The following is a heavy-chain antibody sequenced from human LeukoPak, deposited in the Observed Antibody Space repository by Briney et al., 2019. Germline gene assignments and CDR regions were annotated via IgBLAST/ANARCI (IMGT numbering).Heavy chain of an antibody. D-gene: IGHD6-13*01. CDR3: AKDRDIAAAAYYFDF. V-gene: IGHV3-30*18. J-gene: IGHJ4*02. CDR2: ISNDGSDK. Sequence: GGSLRLSCAASGFTFSRYGMHWVRQAPAKGLEWVAVISNDGSDKHHADSVKGRFTISRDNSKNTLFLQMNSLRAEDTAVYYCAKDRDIAAAAYYFDFWGQGTLVTVSS. CDR1: GFTFSRYG.